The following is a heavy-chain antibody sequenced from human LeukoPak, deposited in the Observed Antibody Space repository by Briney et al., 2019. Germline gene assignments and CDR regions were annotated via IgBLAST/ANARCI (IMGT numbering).Heavy chain of an antibody. CDR3: AKTNEWLGEYFDY. V-gene: IGHV3-30*02. CDR2: IRYDGSNK. D-gene: IGHD6-19*01. CDR1: GFTFSSYG. Sequence: GRSLRLSCAASGFTFSSYGMHWVRQAPGKGLEWAAFIRYDGSNKYYADSVKGRFTISRDNSKNTLYLQMNSLRAEDTAVYYCAKTNEWLGEYFDYWGQGTLVTVSS. J-gene: IGHJ4*02.